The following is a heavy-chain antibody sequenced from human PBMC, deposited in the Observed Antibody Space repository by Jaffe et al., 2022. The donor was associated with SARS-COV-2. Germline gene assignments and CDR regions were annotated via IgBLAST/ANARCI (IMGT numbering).Heavy chain of an antibody. V-gene: IGHV7-4-1*02. D-gene: IGHD3-16*02. CDR1: GYTFTSYA. CDR2: INTNTGNP. Sequence: QVQLVQSGSELKKPGASVKVSCKASGYTFTSYAMNWVRQAPGQGLEWMGWINTNTGNPTYAQGFTGRFVFSLDTSVSTAYLQISSLKAEDTAVYYCARERYDYVWGSYRPQSYYYGMDVWGQGTTVTVSS. J-gene: IGHJ6*02. CDR3: ARERYDYVWGSYRPQSYYYGMDV.